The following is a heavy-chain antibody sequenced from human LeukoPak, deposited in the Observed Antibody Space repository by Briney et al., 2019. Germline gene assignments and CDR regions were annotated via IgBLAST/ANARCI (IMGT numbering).Heavy chain of an antibody. J-gene: IGHJ3*02. Sequence: GGTLRLSCAASGFTFSTYWMHWVRQAPGKGLVWVSRIDSDGRSTSYVDSVKGRFTISRDNAKDTLYLQMNNLRAEDTAVYYCARDRGYSFDIWGQGTMVTVRS. CDR1: GFTFSTYW. D-gene: IGHD1-26*01. CDR2: IDSDGRST. V-gene: IGHV3-74*01. CDR3: ARDRGYSFDI.